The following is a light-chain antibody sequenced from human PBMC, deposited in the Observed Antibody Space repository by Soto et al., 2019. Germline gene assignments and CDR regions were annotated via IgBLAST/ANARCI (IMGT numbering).Light chain of an antibody. CDR2: DVS. Sequence: QSVLTQPASVSGSPGQSITISCTGTSSDVGGYNYVSWYQQHPGKAPKLMIYDVSNRPSGVSNRFSGSKSGNTASLTISGIQAEDEADYYCSSYTSSSINYVFGTGTKLTVL. CDR1: SSDVGGYNY. J-gene: IGLJ1*01. V-gene: IGLV2-14*01. CDR3: SSYTSSSINYV.